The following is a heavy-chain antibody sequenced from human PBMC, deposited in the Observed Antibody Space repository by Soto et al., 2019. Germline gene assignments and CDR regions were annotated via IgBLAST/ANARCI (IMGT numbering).Heavy chain of an antibody. D-gene: IGHD2-15*01. CDR2: IKQDGSEK. V-gene: IGHV3-7*01. Sequence: GGSLRLSCAAAGFTVSSYWMSWVRQAPGKGLEWVANIKQDGSEKYYVDSVKGQFTISRDNAKNSLYLQMNSLRAEDTAVYYCARGSATPVKWGQGTLVTVSS. CDR1: GFTVSSYW. J-gene: IGHJ4*02. CDR3: ARGSATPVK.